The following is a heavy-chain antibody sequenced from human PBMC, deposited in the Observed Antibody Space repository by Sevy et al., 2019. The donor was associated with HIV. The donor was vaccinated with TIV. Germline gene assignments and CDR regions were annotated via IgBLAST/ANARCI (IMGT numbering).Heavy chain of an antibody. CDR2: ISGSGGRT. J-gene: IGHJ5*02. CDR3: AKEADRRPFDP. V-gene: IGHV3-23*01. CDR1: GFTFSSYA. Sequence: GGSLRLSCAASGFTFSSYAMNWVRQAPGKGLEWVSGISGSGGRTYYADSVKGRFTISRDTSKNTLYLQMNSLRAEDTAVYYCAKEADRRPFDPWGQGTLVTVSS. D-gene: IGHD6-25*01.